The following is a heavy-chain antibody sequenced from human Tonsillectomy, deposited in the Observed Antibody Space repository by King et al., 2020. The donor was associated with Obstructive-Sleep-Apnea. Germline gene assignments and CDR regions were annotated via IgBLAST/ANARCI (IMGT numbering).Heavy chain of an antibody. V-gene: IGHV3-23*04. CDR1: GFTFSSYA. D-gene: IGHD6-6*01. J-gene: IGHJ4*02. Sequence: VQLVESGGGLVQPGGSLRLSCAASGFTFSSYAMSWVRQSPWRGLEWVSSISGNGGTTYYPDSVKVRFTISRDNSHHTLYMQMNSLRAEDTAVYYCAKDRGGYSSSPFDCWGQGTLVTVSS. CDR2: ISGNGGTT. CDR3: AKDRGGYSSSPFDC.